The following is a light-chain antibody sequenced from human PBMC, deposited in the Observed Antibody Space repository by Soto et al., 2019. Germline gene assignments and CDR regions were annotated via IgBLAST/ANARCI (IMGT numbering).Light chain of an antibody. V-gene: IGKV3-20*01. CDR2: GAS. Sequence: EIVLTQSPGTLSLSPGERATLSCRASQSVSSSYLGWYQQKPGQAPRLLIYGASNRATGIPDRFSGSGSGTEFTLTIGRLEPEDFAVYYCQQYAGSPRTFGQGTKVDIK. CDR1: QSVSSSY. CDR3: QQYAGSPRT. J-gene: IGKJ1*01.